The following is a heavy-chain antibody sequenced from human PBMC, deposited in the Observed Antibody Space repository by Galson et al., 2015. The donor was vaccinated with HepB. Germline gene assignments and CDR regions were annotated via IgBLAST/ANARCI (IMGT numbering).Heavy chain of an antibody. V-gene: IGHV3-74*03. J-gene: IGHJ4*02. CDR2: INTDGSST. Sequence: SLRLSCAASGFTFSSYKMHWVRQGPGKGLVWVSRINTDGSSTTYADSVKGRFTISRDNAKNTLYLQMNSLRVEDTAVYYCARDLTTGDYWGQGTVVTVSS. CDR3: ARDLTTGDY. D-gene: IGHD4-17*01. CDR1: GFTFSSYK.